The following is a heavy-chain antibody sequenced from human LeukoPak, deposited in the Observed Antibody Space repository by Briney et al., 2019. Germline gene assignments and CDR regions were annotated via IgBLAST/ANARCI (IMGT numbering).Heavy chain of an antibody. V-gene: IGHV3-33*06. D-gene: IGHD6-19*01. J-gene: IGHJ4*02. CDR2: IWYDGSNK. CDR1: GFTFSSYG. Sequence: SGGSLRLSCAASGFTFSSYGMHWVRQAPGKGLEWVAVIWYDGSNKYYADSVKGRFTISRDNSKNTLYLQMNSLRGEDTAVYYCAKGWSSGWPYYFDYWGQGTLVTVSS. CDR3: AKGWSSGWPYYFDY.